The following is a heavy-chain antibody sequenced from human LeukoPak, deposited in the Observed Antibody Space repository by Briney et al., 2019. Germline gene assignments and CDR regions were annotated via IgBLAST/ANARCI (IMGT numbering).Heavy chain of an antibody. CDR2: ISGNGGST. Sequence: GGSLTPARAASGFTFTSYAMSWVRLAPGKGLEWVSSISGNGGSTYYPDSMKGRFTISRDNSKSTLFLQLNTLTAEDTAIYYCAKDRSYGSVTLPPLFDNWGQGTLVTVSS. J-gene: IGHJ4*02. CDR1: GFTFTSYA. CDR3: AKDRSYGSVTLPPLFDN. V-gene: IGHV3-23*01. D-gene: IGHD3-10*01.